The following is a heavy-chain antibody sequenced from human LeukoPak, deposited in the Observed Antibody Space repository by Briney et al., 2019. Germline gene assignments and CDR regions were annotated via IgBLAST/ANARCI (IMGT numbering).Heavy chain of an antibody. CDR3: ARAQWLATYYFDY. V-gene: IGHV4-59*12. J-gene: IGHJ4*02. Sequence: SETLSLTCTVSGGSISSYYWSWIRQPPGKGLEWIGYIYYSGSTNYNPSLKSRVTISVDKSKNQFSLKLSSVTAADTAVYYCARAQWLATYYFDYWGQGTLVTVSS. CDR2: IYYSGST. CDR1: GGSISSYY. D-gene: IGHD6-19*01.